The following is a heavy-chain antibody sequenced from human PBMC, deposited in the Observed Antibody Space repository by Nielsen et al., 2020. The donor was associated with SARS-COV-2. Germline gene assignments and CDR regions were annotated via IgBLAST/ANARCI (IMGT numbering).Heavy chain of an antibody. D-gene: IGHD2-8*01. V-gene: IGHV3-30-3*01. J-gene: IGHJ4*02. CDR2: ISYDGNNK. Sequence: GESLKISCAASGFTFSTYAMHWVRQAPGKGLEWVAVISYDGNNKYYADSVKGRFTISRDNSKNTLYLQMNSLRAEDTAVYYCARESMVYVDYWGQGTLVTVSS. CDR3: ARESMVYVDY. CDR1: GFTFSTYA.